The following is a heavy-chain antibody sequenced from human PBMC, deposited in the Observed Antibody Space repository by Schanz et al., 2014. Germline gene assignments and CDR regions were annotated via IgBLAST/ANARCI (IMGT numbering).Heavy chain of an antibody. CDR1: GYTFTSYD. Sequence: QLQLVQSGAEVKKPGASVKVSCTASGYTFTSYDINWVRQAPGQGLEWLGWMNPNSGNPGFAQKFRGRVTMTRNTSMSTAYIELHNLTSEDTAVYYCARGGYSSGWYDRDIAHFDYWGQGTLVTVSS. V-gene: IGHV1-8*01. J-gene: IGHJ4*02. D-gene: IGHD6-19*01. CDR3: ARGGYSSGWYDRDIAHFDY. CDR2: MNPNSGNP.